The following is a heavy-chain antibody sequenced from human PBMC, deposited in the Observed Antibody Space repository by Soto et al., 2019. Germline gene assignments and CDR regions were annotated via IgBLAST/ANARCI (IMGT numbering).Heavy chain of an antibody. D-gene: IGHD3-3*01. CDR3: ARRRYDFWSGYLGWFDP. CDR2: IYYSGST. Sequence: PSETLSLTCTFSGGSISSYYWSWIRQPPGKGLEWIGYIYYSGSTNYNPSLKSRVTISVDTSKNQFSLKLSSVTAADTAVYYCARRRYDFWSGYLGWFDPWGQGTLVTVSS. CDR1: GGSISSYY. J-gene: IGHJ5*02. V-gene: IGHV4-59*08.